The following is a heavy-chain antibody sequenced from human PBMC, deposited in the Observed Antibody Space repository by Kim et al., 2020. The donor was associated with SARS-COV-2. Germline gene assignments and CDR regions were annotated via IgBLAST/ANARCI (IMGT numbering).Heavy chain of an antibody. J-gene: IGHJ5*02. V-gene: IGHV4-39*01. Sequence: YYSGSTYYNPSLKSRVTISVDTSKNQFSLKLSSVTAADTAVYYCARRPGPWGQGTLVTVSS. CDR3: ARRPGP. CDR2: YYSGST.